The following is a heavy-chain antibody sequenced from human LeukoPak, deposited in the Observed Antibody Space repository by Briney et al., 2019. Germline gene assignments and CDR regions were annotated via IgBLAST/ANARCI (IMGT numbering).Heavy chain of an antibody. D-gene: IGHD6-6*01. J-gene: IGHJ4*02. CDR1: GFTVSSNY. Sequence: PGGSLRLSCAASGFTVSSNYMSWVRQAPGKGLEWVSVIYSGGTTYYADSVKGRFTISRDNSKNTLYLQMNSLRAEDTAVYYCARSNYEYSSSSGFDYWGQGTLVTVSS. CDR2: IYSGGTT. CDR3: ARSNYEYSSSSGFDY. V-gene: IGHV3-66*02.